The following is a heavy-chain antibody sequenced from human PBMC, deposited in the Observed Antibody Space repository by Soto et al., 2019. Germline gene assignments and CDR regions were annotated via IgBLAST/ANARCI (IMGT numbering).Heavy chain of an antibody. Sequence: ASVKVSCKASGYTFTAYSMHWVRQAPGQGLEWMGWISAYNGNTNYAQKLQGRVTMTTDTSTSTAYMELRSLRSDDTAVYYCARGSDYVGDYFDYWGQGTLVTVSS. CDR2: ISAYNGNT. J-gene: IGHJ4*02. CDR3: ARGSDYVGDYFDY. D-gene: IGHD4-17*01. V-gene: IGHV1-18*04. CDR1: GYTFTAYS.